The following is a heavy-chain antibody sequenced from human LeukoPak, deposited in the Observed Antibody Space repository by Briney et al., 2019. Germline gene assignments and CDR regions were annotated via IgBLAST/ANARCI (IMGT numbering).Heavy chain of an antibody. V-gene: IGHV5-51*01. CDR1: GYSFTSYW. J-gene: IGHJ4*02. Sequence: GESLKISCKVSGYSFTSYWIGWVRQMPGKGLEWMGIIYPGDSDTRYSPSFQGQVTISADKSISTAYLQWSSLKASDTAMYYCARLAGGSGWYMGHTEVDYWGQGTLVTVSS. D-gene: IGHD6-19*01. CDR2: IYPGDSDT. CDR3: ARLAGGSGWYMGHTEVDY.